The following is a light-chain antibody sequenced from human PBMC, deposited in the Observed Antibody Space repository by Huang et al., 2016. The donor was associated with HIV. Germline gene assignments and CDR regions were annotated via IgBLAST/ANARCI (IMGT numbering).Light chain of an antibody. Sequence: EIVMTQSPATLSVSPGERATLSCRASQSVSSNLAWYQKKPGQAHSLLIYGASTRATGIPARFSGSWSVTEFTLTISSLQSEDFAAYYCQQYNNWPFTFGGGTKVEIK. CDR1: QSVSSN. CDR2: GAS. CDR3: QQYNNWPFT. J-gene: IGKJ4*01. V-gene: IGKV3-15*01.